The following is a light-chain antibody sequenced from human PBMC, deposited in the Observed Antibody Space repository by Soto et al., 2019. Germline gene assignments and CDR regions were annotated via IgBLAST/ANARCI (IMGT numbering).Light chain of an antibody. CDR2: EVS. Sequence: QSALTQPASVSGSPGQSITISCTGTSIDIGLYDYVSWYQHHRGVAPKLVISEVSNRPSGVSNRFSGSKSGNTASLTISGLLAEDEADYYCSSYTSSSTLVFGGGTKLTVL. CDR1: SIDIGLYDY. CDR3: SSYTSSSTLV. J-gene: IGLJ2*01. V-gene: IGLV2-14*01.